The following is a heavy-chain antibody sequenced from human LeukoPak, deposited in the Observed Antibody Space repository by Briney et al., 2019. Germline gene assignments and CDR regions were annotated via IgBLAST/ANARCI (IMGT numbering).Heavy chain of an antibody. V-gene: IGHV1-69*05. CDR2: IIPIFGTA. Sequence: VASVKVSCKAPGGTFSSYAISWVRQAPGQGLEWMGGIIPIFGTANYAQKFQGRLTITTDESTSTAYMELRSLRFEDTAVYYCARHGGITIFGVAQTGGAFDIWGQGTVVTVSS. CDR3: ARHGGITIFGVAQTGGAFDI. J-gene: IGHJ3*02. CDR1: GGTFSSYA. D-gene: IGHD3-3*01.